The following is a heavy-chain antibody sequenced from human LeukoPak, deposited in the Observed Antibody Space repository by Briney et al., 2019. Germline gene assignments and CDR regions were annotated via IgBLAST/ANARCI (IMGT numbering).Heavy chain of an antibody. V-gene: IGHV4-59*01. J-gene: IGHJ6*03. CDR1: GGSISSYY. CDR3: ARAKNYYYYMDV. CDR2: IYYSGST. Sequence: EPSETLSLTCTVSGGSISSYYWSWIRQPPGKGLEWIGYIYYSGSTNYNPSLKSRVTISVDTSKNQFSLKLSSVTAADTAVYYCARAKNYYYYMDVWGKGTTVTISS.